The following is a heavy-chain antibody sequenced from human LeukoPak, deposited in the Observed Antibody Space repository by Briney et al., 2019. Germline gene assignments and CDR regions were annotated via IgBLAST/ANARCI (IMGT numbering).Heavy chain of an antibody. CDR1: GGSISSSNW. Sequence: SETLSLTCAVSGGSISSSNWWSWVRQHPGKGLEWIGYIYYSGSTYYNPSLKSRVTISVDTSKNQFSLKLSSVTAADTAVYYCARFSGWFDPWGQGTLVTVSS. CDR2: IYYSGST. J-gene: IGHJ5*02. V-gene: IGHV4-31*11. CDR3: ARFSGWFDP.